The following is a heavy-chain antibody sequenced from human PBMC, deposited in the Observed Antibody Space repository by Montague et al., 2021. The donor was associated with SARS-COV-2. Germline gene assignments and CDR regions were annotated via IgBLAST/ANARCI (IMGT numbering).Heavy chain of an antibody. CDR3: ARGSIAAAGVPSYYGMDV. V-gene: IGHV3-30-3*02. D-gene: IGHD6-13*01. Sequence: SLRLSCAAFGFKFNNYAMHWVRQAPNKGLEWVAVISYDGSNKYYADSVKGRFTISRDNSKNTLYLQMNSLRAEDTAVYYCARGSIAAAGVPSYYGMDVWGQGTTVTVSS. CDR1: GFKFNNYA. CDR2: ISYDGSNK. J-gene: IGHJ6*02.